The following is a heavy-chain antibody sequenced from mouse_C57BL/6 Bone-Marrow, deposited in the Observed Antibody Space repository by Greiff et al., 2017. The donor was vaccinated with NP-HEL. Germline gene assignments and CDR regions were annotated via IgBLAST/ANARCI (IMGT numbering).Heavy chain of an antibody. D-gene: IGHD2-4*01. CDR3: ARHDYDGGYYAMDY. CDR2: IWGGGST. V-gene: IGHV2-9*01. Sequence: VMLVESGPGLVAPSQCLSITCTVSGFSLTSYGVDWVRQPPGKGLEWLGVIWGGGSTNYNSALMSRLSISKDNSKSQVFLKMNSLQTDDTAMYYCARHDYDGGYYAMDYWGQGTSVTVSS. CDR1: GFSLTSYG. J-gene: IGHJ4*01.